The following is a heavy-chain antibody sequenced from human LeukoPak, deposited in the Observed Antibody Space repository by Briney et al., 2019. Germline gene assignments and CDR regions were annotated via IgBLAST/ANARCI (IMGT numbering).Heavy chain of an antibody. J-gene: IGHJ5*02. CDR2: ISAYNGNT. CDR3: AREEYCSGGTCYSTMNWFDP. D-gene: IGHD2-15*01. CDR1: GYRFTSYG. Sequence: ASVKVSCKASGYRFTSYGITWVRQAPGQGLEWMGWISAYNGNTNYAQKLQGRVTLTTDTSTSTAYMELRSLRSDDTAVYYCAREEYCSGGTCYSTMNWFDPWGQGTLVTVSS. V-gene: IGHV1-18*01.